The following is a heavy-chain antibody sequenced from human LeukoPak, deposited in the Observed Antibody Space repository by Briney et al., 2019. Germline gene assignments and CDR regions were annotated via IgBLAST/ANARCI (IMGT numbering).Heavy chain of an antibody. D-gene: IGHD5-12*01. J-gene: IGHJ4*02. Sequence: ASVKVSCKASGYTFTGYYMHWVRQAPGQGLELMGRINPNSGGTNYAQKFQGRVTMTRDTSISTAYMELSRLRSDDMAVYYCARALEIKLGGYLYYFDYWGQGTLVTVSS. CDR2: INPNSGGT. V-gene: IGHV1-2*06. CDR1: GYTFTGYY. CDR3: ARALEIKLGGYLYYFDY.